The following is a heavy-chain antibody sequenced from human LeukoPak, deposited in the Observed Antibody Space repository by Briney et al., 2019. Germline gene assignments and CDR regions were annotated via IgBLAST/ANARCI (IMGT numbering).Heavy chain of an antibody. J-gene: IGHJ4*02. D-gene: IGHD6-19*01. Sequence: PGGSLRLSCAASGFTFSSYWMSWVRQAPGKGLEWVANIKQDGSEKYYVDSVKGRFTISRDNAKNLLYLQMNSLRAEDTAVYYCARVYLSLAVAGIPANWGKGTLVTVSS. CDR3: ARVYLSLAVAGIPAN. V-gene: IGHV3-7*01. CDR2: IKQDGSEK. CDR1: GFTFSSYW.